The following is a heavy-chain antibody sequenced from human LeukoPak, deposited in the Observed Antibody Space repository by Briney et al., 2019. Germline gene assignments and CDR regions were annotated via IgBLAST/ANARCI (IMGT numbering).Heavy chain of an antibody. Sequence: GGSLRLSCAASGFTFRSYWMTWVRQAPGKGLEWVANIKQDGSEKYYVDSVMGRFTISRDNAKNSLYLQMNSLRAEDTAVYYCARARYGSGSPYYYYYMDVWGKGTTVTVSS. CDR2: IKQDGSEK. J-gene: IGHJ6*03. D-gene: IGHD3-10*01. CDR1: GFTFRSYW. V-gene: IGHV3-7*01. CDR3: ARARYGSGSPYYYYYMDV.